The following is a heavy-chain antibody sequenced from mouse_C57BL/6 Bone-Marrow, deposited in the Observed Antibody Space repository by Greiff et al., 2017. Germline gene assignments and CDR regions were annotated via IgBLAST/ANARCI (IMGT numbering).Heavy chain of an antibody. Sequence: QVQLKQSGAELARPGASVKLSCKASGYTFTSYGISWVKQRTGQGLEWIGEIYPRSGNTYYNEKFKGKATLTADKSSSTAYMELRSLTSEDSAVYFCASPMITGGYFDDWGQGTTLTVSS. CDR3: ASPMITGGYFDD. CDR1: GYTFTSYG. J-gene: IGHJ2*01. CDR2: IYPRSGNT. D-gene: IGHD2-4*01. V-gene: IGHV1-81*01.